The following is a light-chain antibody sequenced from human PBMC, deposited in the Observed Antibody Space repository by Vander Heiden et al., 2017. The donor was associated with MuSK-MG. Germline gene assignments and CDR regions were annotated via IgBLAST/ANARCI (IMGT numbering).Light chain of an antibody. Sequence: AIQLTQSPSSLSASVGDRVTITCRASQGISSALAWYQQKPGKAPKLLIYDASSLERGVPSRFSGSGYGTDFTLTISSRQPEDFAAYYCQQINSYPQITFGQGTQVEIK. CDR1: QGISSA. CDR2: DAS. J-gene: IGKJ5*01. V-gene: IGKV1-13*02. CDR3: QQINSYPQIT.